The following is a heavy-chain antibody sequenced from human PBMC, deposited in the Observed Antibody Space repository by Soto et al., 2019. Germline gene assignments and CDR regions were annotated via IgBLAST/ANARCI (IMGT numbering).Heavy chain of an antibody. D-gene: IGHD1-7*01. J-gene: IGHJ4*02. CDR1: GGSIGGSNG. V-gene: IGHV4-4*02. CDR2: IYHSGST. Sequence: SETLSLTCTVSGGSIGGSNGWSWVRQPPGKGLEWIGEIYHSGSTNYNPSLKSRVTISVDKSKNQFSLKLSSVTAADTAVYYCARNWNYVGFDYWGQGTLVTVS. CDR3: ARNWNYVGFDY.